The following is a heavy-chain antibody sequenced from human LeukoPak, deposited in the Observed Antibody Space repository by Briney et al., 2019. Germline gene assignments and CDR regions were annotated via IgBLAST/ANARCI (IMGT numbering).Heavy chain of an antibody. CDR3: ATGYYFGSGSYGYLDY. CDR1: GFTVSSKY. J-gene: IGHJ4*02. CDR2: IYSSGDT. Sequence: PGGSLRLSCAASGFTVSSKYMSWVRQTPGKGLQRVALIYSSGDTYTADSVKGRFTISRDNSENTLYLQMDSLRAEDTAVYYCATGYYFGSGSYGYLDYWGQGTLVTVSS. D-gene: IGHD3-10*01. V-gene: IGHV3-53*01.